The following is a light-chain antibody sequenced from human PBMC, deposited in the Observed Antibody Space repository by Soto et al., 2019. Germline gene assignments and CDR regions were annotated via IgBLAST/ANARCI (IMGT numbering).Light chain of an antibody. CDR2: DAS. CDR1: QSISSW. J-gene: IGKJ1*01. V-gene: IGKV1-5*01. CDR3: QQYNSYSPET. Sequence: DIKMYQSPSTLSASVGDRVTITCRASQSISSWLAWYQQKPGKAPKLLIYDASSLESGVPSRFSGSGSGTEFTLTISSLQPDDFPTYYCQQYNSYSPETFGQGT.